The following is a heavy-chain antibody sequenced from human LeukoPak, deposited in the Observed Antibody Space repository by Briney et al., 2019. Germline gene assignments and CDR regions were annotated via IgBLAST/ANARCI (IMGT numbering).Heavy chain of an antibody. Sequence: SGPTLVNPTQTLTLTCTFSGFSLSTSGVGVGWIRQPPGKALEWLALIYWNDDKRYSPSLKSRLTITKDTSKNQVVLTMTNMDPVDTATYYCADSRAWNYYDSSGPYWGYWGQGTLVTVSS. CDR3: ADSRAWNYYDSSGPYWGY. CDR1: GFSLSTSGVG. CDR2: IYWNDDK. D-gene: IGHD3-22*01. V-gene: IGHV2-5*01. J-gene: IGHJ4*02.